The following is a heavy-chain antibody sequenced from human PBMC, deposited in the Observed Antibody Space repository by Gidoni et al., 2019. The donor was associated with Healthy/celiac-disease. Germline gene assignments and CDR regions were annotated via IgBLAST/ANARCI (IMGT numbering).Heavy chain of an antibody. V-gene: IGHV2-26*01. CDR1: GFSLSTATLC. D-gene: IGHD3-10*01. CDR2: IFSNEEK. CDR3: ARIVYYGSGSYSKRGFDY. J-gene: IGHJ4*02. Sequence: QVTLKESGPVLVKPTETLTLTCPVSGFSLSTATLCVSWIRQPPGKALEWLAHIFSNEEKSYSTSLKSRLTISKDTSKSQVVLTMTNMDPVDTATYYCARIVYYGSGSYSKRGFDYWGQGTLVTVSS.